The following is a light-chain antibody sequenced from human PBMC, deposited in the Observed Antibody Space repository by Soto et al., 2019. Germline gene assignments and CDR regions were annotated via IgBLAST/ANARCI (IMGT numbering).Light chain of an antibody. V-gene: IGKV3-20*01. Sequence: EMVLTQSPGTLSLSPGERATLSCRASQSVRGSYLAWYQQKPGQAPRLIIFAAASKATGIPDRFSGRWSGKDFTLTISRLEPEDFAVYYCQQYGSSSTFGQGTKVEIK. J-gene: IGKJ1*01. CDR3: QQYGSSST. CDR1: QSVRGSY. CDR2: AAA.